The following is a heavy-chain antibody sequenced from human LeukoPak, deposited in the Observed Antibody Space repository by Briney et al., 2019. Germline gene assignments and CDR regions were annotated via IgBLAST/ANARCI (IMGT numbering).Heavy chain of an antibody. CDR2: IYSGGST. V-gene: IGHV3-66*01. CDR3: ARDHSSGYYLDY. D-gene: IGHD3-22*01. Sequence: GGSLRLSCAASGFTVSSNYMSWVRQAPGKGLEWVSVIYSGGSTYYADSVKGRFTISRDNSKNTLYLQMNSLRAEDTAVYYCARDHSSGYYLDYWGQGTLVTVSS. J-gene: IGHJ4*02. CDR1: GFTVSSNY.